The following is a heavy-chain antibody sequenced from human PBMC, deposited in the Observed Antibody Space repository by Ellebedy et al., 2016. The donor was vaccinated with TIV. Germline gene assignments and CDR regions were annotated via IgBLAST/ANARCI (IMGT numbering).Heavy chain of an antibody. D-gene: IGHD6-19*01. CDR1: GFTFSSYW. Sequence: GESLKISCAASGFTFSSYWMHWVRQAPGKGLVWVSRINSDGSSTSSADSVKGRFTISRDNAKNTLYLQMNSLRAEDTAVYYCARLAVAATRSFDYWGQGTLVTVSS. J-gene: IGHJ4*02. V-gene: IGHV3-74*01. CDR2: INSDGSST. CDR3: ARLAVAATRSFDY.